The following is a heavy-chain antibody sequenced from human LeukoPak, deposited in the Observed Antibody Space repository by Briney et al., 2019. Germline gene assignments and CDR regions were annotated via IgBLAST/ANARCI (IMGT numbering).Heavy chain of an antibody. CDR2: INHSGST. J-gene: IGHJ6*02. V-gene: IGHV4-34*01. D-gene: IGHD5-18*01. Sequence: SETLSLTCAVYGGSFSGYYWSRIRQPPGKGLEWIGEINHSGSTNYNPSLKSRVTISVDTSKNQFSLKLSSVTAADTAVYYCARGVATSSNVDTAQYYYGMDVWGQGTTVTVSS. CDR1: GGSFSGYY. CDR3: ARGVATSSNVDTAQYYYGMDV.